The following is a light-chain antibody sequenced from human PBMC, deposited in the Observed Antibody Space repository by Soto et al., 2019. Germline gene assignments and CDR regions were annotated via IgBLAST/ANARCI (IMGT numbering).Light chain of an antibody. CDR3: QQFGDSPPAFT. J-gene: IGKJ2*01. CDR2: GAS. Sequence: PGERATLSCRASQRVSTKYLTWYQQKPGQAPRLLIYGASIRATGIPDRFSGSVSGTDFTLTISRLEPEDFAVYYCQQFGDSPPAFTFGQGTKLEI. V-gene: IGKV3-20*01. CDR1: QRVSTKY.